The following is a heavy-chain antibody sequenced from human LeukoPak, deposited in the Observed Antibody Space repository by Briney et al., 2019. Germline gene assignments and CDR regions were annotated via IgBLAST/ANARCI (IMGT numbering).Heavy chain of an antibody. D-gene: IGHD6-19*01. CDR3: TSRIAVAGTAGDY. J-gene: IGHJ4*02. CDR1: GFTFSGSA. Sequence: PGGSLRLSCAASGFTFSGSAMHWVRQASGKGLEWVGRIRSKANSYATAYAASVKGRFTISRDDSKNTAYLQMNSLKTEDTAVYYCTSRIAVAGTAGDYWGQGTLVTVSS. V-gene: IGHV3-73*01. CDR2: IRSKANSYAT.